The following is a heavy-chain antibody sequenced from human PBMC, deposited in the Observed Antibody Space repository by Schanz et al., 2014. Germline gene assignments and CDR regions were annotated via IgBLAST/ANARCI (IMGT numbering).Heavy chain of an antibody. CDR1: GFTFSDYW. D-gene: IGHD2-21*02. J-gene: IGHJ2*01. CDR3: AKDLGVDCGDGCFNWYFDL. Sequence: EVQLVGSGGGLVQPGGSLRLSCTASGFTFSDYWMSWVRQAPGKGLEWVAAVSSRSDEIKYADSVRGRFTISRDNSRSTMYLQMNSLRAEDTAVYFCAKDLGVDCGDGCFNWYFDLWGRGTLVTVSS. CDR2: VSSRSDEI. V-gene: IGHV3-23*04.